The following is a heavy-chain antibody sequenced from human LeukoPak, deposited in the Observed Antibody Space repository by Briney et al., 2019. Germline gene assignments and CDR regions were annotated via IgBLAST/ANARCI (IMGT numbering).Heavy chain of an antibody. V-gene: IGHV4-34*01. CDR2: INYTGRT. Sequence: GTLRLSCAASGFTFSSYGMSWVRQAPGKGLEWMGQINYTGRTNYNPSLKSRATISVDTSMNQFSLKLSSVTAADTGVYYCARRTLKVTENDAFDIWSRGTMVTVSS. CDR3: ARRTLKVTENDAFDI. CDR1: GFTFSSYG. J-gene: IGHJ3*02. D-gene: IGHD4-11*01.